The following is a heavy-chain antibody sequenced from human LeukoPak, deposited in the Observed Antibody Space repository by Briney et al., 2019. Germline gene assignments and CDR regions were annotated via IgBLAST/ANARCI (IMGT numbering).Heavy chain of an antibody. D-gene: IGHD2-2*01. CDR2: ISYDGSNK. CDR1: GFTFSSYA. J-gene: IGHJ3*02. Sequence: PGGSLRLSCAASGFTFSSYAMHWVRQAPGKGLEWVAVISYDGSNKYYADSVKGRFTISRDNSKNTLYLQMNSLRAEDTAVYYCAKESTPIVVPAAPGAFDIWGQGTMVTVSS. V-gene: IGHV3-30-3*01. CDR3: AKESTPIVVPAAPGAFDI.